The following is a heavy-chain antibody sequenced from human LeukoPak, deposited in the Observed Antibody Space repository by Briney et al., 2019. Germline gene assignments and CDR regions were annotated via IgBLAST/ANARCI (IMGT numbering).Heavy chain of an antibody. Sequence: SVTVSCKASGGTFSSYAISWVRQAPGQGLEWMGGIIPIFGTANYAQKFQGRVTITADESTSTAYMELSSLRSEDTAVYYCARKGGDDSGADYWGQGTLVTVSS. V-gene: IGHV1-69*13. CDR3: ARKGGDDSGADY. CDR2: IIPIFGTA. J-gene: IGHJ4*02. D-gene: IGHD3-16*01. CDR1: GGTFSSYA.